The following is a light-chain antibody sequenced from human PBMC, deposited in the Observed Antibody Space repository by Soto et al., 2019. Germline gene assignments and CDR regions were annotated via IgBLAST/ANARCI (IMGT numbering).Light chain of an antibody. J-gene: IGKJ3*01. CDR3: QQYGSSPLIT. CDR2: GAS. V-gene: IGKV3-20*01. Sequence: IVVTQSPCTLSLSPGERATLSCRASQSVSSSYLAWYPQKPGRPPRLLISGASSRATGIPDRFSGSGSGTDFTLTISRLEPEDFAVYYCQQYGSSPLITFGPGTKVDIK. CDR1: QSVSSSY.